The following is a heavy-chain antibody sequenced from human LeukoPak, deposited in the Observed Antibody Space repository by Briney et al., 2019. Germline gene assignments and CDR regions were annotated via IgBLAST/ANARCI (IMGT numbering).Heavy chain of an antibody. Sequence: SETLSLTCTVSGGSISSSSYYWGWIRQPPGKGLEWIGSIYYSGSTYYNPSLKSRVTISVDTSKNQFSLKLSSVTAVDTAVYYCVRLRGSGFDYWGQGTLVTVSS. D-gene: IGHD3-10*01. J-gene: IGHJ4*02. V-gene: IGHV4-39*01. CDR1: GGSISSSSYY. CDR3: VRLRGSGFDY. CDR2: IYYSGST.